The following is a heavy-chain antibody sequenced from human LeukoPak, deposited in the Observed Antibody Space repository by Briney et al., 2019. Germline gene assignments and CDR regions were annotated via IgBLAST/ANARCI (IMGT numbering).Heavy chain of an antibody. CDR1: GFTFSSYE. CDR3: ARDIYGRRDAFDI. CDR2: ISSSGSTI. D-gene: IGHD2/OR15-2a*01. Sequence: GGSLRLSCAASGFTFSSYEMNWVRQAPGKGMEWVSYISSSGSTIYYADSVKGRFTISRDNAKNSLYLQMNSLRAEDTALYYCARDIYGRRDAFDIWGQGTMVTVSS. V-gene: IGHV3-48*03. J-gene: IGHJ3*02.